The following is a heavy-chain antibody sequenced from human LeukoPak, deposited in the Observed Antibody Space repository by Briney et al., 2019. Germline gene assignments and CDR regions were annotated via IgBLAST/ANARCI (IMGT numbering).Heavy chain of an antibody. Sequence: GGSLRLSCAASGFTFSSYAISWVRQAPGQGLEWMGGIIPIFGTANYAQKFQGRVTITTDESTSTAYMELSSLRSEDTAVYYCARMGASARYQLLLGPFDYWGQGTLVTVSS. CDR3: ARMGASARYQLLLGPFDY. CDR2: IIPIFGTA. V-gene: IGHV1-69*05. CDR1: GFTFSSYA. D-gene: IGHD2-2*01. J-gene: IGHJ4*02.